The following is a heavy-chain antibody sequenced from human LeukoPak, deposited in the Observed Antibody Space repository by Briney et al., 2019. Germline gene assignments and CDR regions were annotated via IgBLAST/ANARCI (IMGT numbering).Heavy chain of an antibody. CDR1: GYTFTGYY. CDR2: IIPILGIA. D-gene: IGHD3-16*02. CDR3: ARDLTDYVWGSYRATDAFDI. V-gene: IGHV1-69*04. J-gene: IGHJ3*02. Sequence: SVKVSCKASGYTFTGYYMHWVRQAPGQGLEWMGRIIPILGIANYAQKFQGRVTFTADKSTSTAYMELSSLRSEDTAVYYCARDLTDYVWGSYRATDAFDIWGQGTMVTVSS.